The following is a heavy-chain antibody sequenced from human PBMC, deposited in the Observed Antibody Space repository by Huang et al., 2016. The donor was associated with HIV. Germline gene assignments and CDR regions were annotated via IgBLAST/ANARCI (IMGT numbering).Heavy chain of an antibody. CDR2: INCDGLT. J-gene: IGHJ5*02. CDR1: GFNFLTYA. V-gene: IGHV1-3*01. Sequence: QVQLVQSGAEVEKPGASVNLSCKASGFNFLTYALHWVRQAPGQRLEWMGWINCDGLTKYSQKFQGRVTITRDRSASTVYVDFKSLTYEDTAVYYCARDKEAGTPLFDPWGQGTLVTVSS. CDR3: ARDKEAGTPLFDP. D-gene: IGHD6-19*01.